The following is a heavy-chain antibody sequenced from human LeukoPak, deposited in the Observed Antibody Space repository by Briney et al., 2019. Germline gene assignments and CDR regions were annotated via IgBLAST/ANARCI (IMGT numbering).Heavy chain of an antibody. CDR1: GGSNTGHY. V-gene: IGHV4-59*11. J-gene: IGHJ6*03. CDR2: MHYTGNT. CDR3: ARLNVLVVVAATQLYYYYYMDV. D-gene: IGHD2-15*01. Sequence: PSETLSLTCAVSGGSNTGHYWSWVRQSPGKGLEWIGFMHYTGNTNSNPSLRSRVTISMDTSKNQFSLKTSSVTAVDTAVYYCARLNVLVVVAATQLYYYYYMDVWGKGTTVTISS.